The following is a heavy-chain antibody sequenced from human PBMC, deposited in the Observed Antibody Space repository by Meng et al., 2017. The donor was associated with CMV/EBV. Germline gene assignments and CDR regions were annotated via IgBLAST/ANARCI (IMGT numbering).Heavy chain of an antibody. CDR2: ISAYNGNT. J-gene: IGHJ6*02. V-gene: IGHV1-18*01. D-gene: IGHD2-2*01. CDR3: SRDRRGGYQLLIHYYYGMDV. CDR1: GYTFISYG. Sequence: ASVKVSCKASGYTFISYGISWVRQAPGQGLEWMGWISAYNGNTNYAQKLQGGVTMTTNTSTSTAYMELMSLRSDDTAVYYCSRDRRGGYQLLIHYYYGMDVWGQGTTVTVSS.